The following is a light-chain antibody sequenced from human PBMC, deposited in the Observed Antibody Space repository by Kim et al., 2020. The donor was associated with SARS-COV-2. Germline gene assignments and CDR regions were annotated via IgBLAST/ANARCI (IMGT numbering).Light chain of an antibody. CDR3: QQYKSYPPT. J-gene: IGKJ1*01. Sequence: ASVGDRATITCRPSQDINNHLPWFQQKPGKAPKSLIFATSSLQTGVPSKFSGSRSGTDFTLTISTLQPEDSATYYCQQYKSYPPTFGQGTKVDIK. CDR2: ATS. V-gene: IGKV1-16*02. CDR1: QDINNH.